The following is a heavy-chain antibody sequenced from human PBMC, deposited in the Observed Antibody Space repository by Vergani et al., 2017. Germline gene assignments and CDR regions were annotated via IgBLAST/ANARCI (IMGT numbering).Heavy chain of an antibody. CDR3: AREEGSSGSPRGMYYYGMDV. CDR2: INPNSGGT. CDR1: GYTFTGYY. D-gene: IGHD3-22*01. J-gene: IGHJ6*02. V-gene: IGHV1-2*02. Sequence: VSCKASGYTFTGYYMHWVRQAPGQGLEWMGWINPNSGGTNYAQKFQGRVTMTRDTSISTAYMELSRLRSDDTAVYYCAREEGSSGSPRGMYYYGMDVWGQGTTVTVSS.